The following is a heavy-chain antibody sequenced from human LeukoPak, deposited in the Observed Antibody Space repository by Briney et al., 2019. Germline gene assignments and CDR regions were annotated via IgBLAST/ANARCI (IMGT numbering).Heavy chain of an antibody. CDR3: ARGVQWELPDFFPYYYYMDV. D-gene: IGHD1-26*01. CDR1: GGSISSHY. J-gene: IGHJ6*03. V-gene: IGHV4-59*11. CDR2: IYYSGST. Sequence: SETLSLTCTVSGGSISSHYWSWIRQPPGKGLEWIGYIYYSGSTNYNPSLKSRVTISVDTSKNQFSLKLSSVTAADTAVYYCARGVQWELPDFFPYYYYMDVWGKGTTVTVSS.